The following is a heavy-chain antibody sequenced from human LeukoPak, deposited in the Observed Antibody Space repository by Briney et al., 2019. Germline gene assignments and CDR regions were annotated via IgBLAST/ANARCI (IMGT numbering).Heavy chain of an antibody. CDR1: GFTFSNYW. V-gene: IGHV3-74*01. J-gene: IGHJ4*01. D-gene: IGHD3-22*01. Sequence: GGSLRLSCVASGFTFSNYWMHWVRQVTGKGLVWVSRVDGGGSSTSDADSVKGRFFISRDNTLYLQMNSLRVEDTAVYYCARGPGSSGGAYVGDYWGHGTLVTVSS. CDR3: ARGPGSSGGAYVGDY. CDR2: VDGGGSST.